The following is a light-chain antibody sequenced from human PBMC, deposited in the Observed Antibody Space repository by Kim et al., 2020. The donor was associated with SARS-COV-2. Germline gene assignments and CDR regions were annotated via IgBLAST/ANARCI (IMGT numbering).Light chain of an antibody. CDR1: QSISSW. CDR2: KAS. CDR3: QQYITDCRCT. V-gene: IGKV1-5*03. J-gene: IGKJ2*02. Sequence: DIQMTQSPSTLSASVGDRVTITCRASQSISSWLAWYQQKPGKAPKILIHKASSLESGVPSRFSGSGSGTEFTLTISSLQPDDFATYYCQQYITDCRCTFGQGTKLEI.